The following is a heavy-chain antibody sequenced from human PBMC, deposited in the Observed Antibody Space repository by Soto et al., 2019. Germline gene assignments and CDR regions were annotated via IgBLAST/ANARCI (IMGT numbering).Heavy chain of an antibody. D-gene: IGHD5-18*01. CDR2: ISYDGSNK. CDR3: ARGRLGTAMVRWFDP. J-gene: IGHJ5*02. V-gene: IGHV3-30-3*01. CDR1: GFTFSSYA. Sequence: QVQLVESGGGVVQPGRSLRLSCAASGFTFSSYAMHWVRQAPGKGLEWVAVISYDGSNKYYADSVKGRFTISRDNSKNTLYLQMNSLRAEDTAVYYCARGRLGTAMVRWFDPWGQGTLVTVSS.